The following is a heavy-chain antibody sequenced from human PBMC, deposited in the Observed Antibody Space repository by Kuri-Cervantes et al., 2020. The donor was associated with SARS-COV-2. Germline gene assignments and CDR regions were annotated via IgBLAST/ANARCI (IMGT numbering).Heavy chain of an antibody. J-gene: IGHJ6*03. D-gene: IGHD1-26*01. CDR3: AKGLGASSDYYYYYYMDV. CDR1: GFTFSNAW. CDR2: IKSKTDGGTT. Sequence: GESLKISCAASGFTFSNAWMSWVRQAPGKGLEWVGRIKSKTDGGTTDYAAPVKGRFTISRDDSKNTLYLQMNSLRAEDTAVYYCAKGLGASSDYYYYYYMDVWGKGTTVTVSS. V-gene: IGHV3-15*01.